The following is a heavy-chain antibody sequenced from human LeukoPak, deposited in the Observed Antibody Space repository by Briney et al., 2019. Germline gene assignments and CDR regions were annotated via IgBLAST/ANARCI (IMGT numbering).Heavy chain of an antibody. CDR2: ISSSGSTI. CDR3: ARDPRRDYFDY. V-gene: IGHV3-11*01. Sequence: GGSLRLSCAASGFTFSDYYMSWIRQAPGKGLEWVSYISSSGSTIYYADSVKGRFTISRDNAKNSLYLQMNSLIAEDTAVYYCARDPRRDYFDYWGQGTLVTVSS. J-gene: IGHJ4*02. D-gene: IGHD6-25*01. CDR1: GFTFSDYY.